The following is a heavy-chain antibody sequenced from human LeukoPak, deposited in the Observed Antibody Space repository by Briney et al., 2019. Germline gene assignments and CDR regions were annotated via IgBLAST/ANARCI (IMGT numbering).Heavy chain of an antibody. CDR2: IIPIFGTA. V-gene: IGHV1-69*05. D-gene: IGHD2-2*01. J-gene: IGHJ6*03. CDR1: GGTVSSYA. CDR3: ARGAQDIVVVPAAIRPYYYYMDV. Sequence: GASVKVSCKASGGTVSSYAISWVRQAPGQGLEWMGGIIPIFGTANYAQKFQGRVTITTDESTSTAYMELSSLRSEDTAVYYCARGAQDIVVVPAAIRPYYYYMDVWGKGTTVTVSS.